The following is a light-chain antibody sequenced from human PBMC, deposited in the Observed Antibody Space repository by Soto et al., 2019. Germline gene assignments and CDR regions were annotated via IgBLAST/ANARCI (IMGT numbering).Light chain of an antibody. Sequence: MKQSPDSVSVSPGETATLSCRASQSLNTDLAWYQQKPGQAPRLLLYGASTRATGISTRFSGGGSGTEFTLTISGLQSEDSAVYYCQQYKSLPPITFGQGTRLEI. CDR3: QQYKSLPPIT. J-gene: IGKJ5*01. V-gene: IGKV3-15*01. CDR1: QSLNTD. CDR2: GAS.